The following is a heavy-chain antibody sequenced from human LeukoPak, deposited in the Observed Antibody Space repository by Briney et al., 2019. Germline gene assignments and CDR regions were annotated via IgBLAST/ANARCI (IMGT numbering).Heavy chain of an antibody. D-gene: IGHD6-19*01. CDR2: IYPGDSDT. V-gene: IGHV5-51*01. CDR3: ATCIAVAGLGQDGAFDI. J-gene: IGHJ3*02. Sequence: GESLKISCQGSGYSFTSYWIGWVRQMPGKGLEWMGIIYPGDSDTRYSPSFQGQVTISADKSISTAYLQWSSLKASDTAMYYCATCIAVAGLGQDGAFDIWGQGTMVTVSS. CDR1: GYSFTSYW.